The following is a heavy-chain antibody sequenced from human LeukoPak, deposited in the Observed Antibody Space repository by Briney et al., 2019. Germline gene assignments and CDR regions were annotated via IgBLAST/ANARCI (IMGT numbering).Heavy chain of an antibody. Sequence: SETLSLTCAVYGGSFSGYYWSWIRQPPGKGLEWIGEINHSGSTNYNPSLKSRVTISVDTSKNQFSLKLSSVTAADTAVYYCARHKRFSGYDYYYYYYMDVWGKGTTVTISS. D-gene: IGHD5-12*01. V-gene: IGHV4-34*01. CDR3: ARHKRFSGYDYYYYYYMDV. CDR1: GGSFSGYY. CDR2: INHSGST. J-gene: IGHJ6*03.